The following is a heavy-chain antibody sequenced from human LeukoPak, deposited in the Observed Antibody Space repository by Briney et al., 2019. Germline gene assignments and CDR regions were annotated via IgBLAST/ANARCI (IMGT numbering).Heavy chain of an antibody. Sequence: GASVTVSCTASGYTFPKYGISWVRQAPGQGLEWMGWISAYNGNTNYAQKVQGRVTMTTDTSTSTAYMELRSLRSDDTAVYYCARAGTTVAGTRYFQHWGQGTLVTVSS. CDR1: GYTFPKYG. J-gene: IGHJ1*01. D-gene: IGHD6-19*01. CDR3: ARAGTTVAGTRYFQH. CDR2: ISAYNGNT. V-gene: IGHV1-18*01.